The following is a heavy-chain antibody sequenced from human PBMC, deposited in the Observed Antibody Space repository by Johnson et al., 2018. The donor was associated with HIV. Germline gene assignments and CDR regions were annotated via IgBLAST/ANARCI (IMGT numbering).Heavy chain of an antibody. Sequence: QVQLVESGGGVVQPGRSLRLSCAASGFTFSSYAMHWVRQAPGKGLEWVAVISYDGSYKYYADSVKGRFSISRDNSKNTLYLQMNSLIAEDTAVFYCAKVGGTTILRDAFDIWGQGTMVTVSS. CDR3: AKVGGTTILRDAFDI. CDR1: GFTFSSYA. J-gene: IGHJ3*02. V-gene: IGHV3-30*04. CDR2: ISYDGSYK. D-gene: IGHD1-1*01.